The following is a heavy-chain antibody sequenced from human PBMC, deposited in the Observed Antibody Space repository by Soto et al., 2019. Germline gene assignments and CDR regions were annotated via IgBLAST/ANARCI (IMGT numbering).Heavy chain of an antibody. CDR3: ARGYGPSGDY. J-gene: IGHJ4*02. CDR2: IYYSGGT. D-gene: IGHD1-1*01. V-gene: IGHV4-31*03. Sequence: QVQLQASGPGLVKPSQTLSLTCTVSGGSISSGGYYWSWIRQHPGKGLEWIGYIYYSGGTYYNPSLKGRVTISVDTAKIQVSRMLSSVTAADTAVYYCARGYGPSGDYWGQGALVTVSS. CDR1: GGSISSGGYY.